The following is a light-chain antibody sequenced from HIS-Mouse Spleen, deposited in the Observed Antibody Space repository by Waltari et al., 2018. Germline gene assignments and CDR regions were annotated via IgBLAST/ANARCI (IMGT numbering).Light chain of an antibody. V-gene: IGLV3-1*01. J-gene: IGLJ3*02. CDR1: KLGDKY. CDR3: QAWDSFWV. CDR2: QDS. Sequence: SYELTQPPSVSVSPGQTASIPCSGDKLGDKYACWYQQKPGQSPVLVIYQDSKRPSGIPERFSGSNSGNTATLTISGTQAMDEADYYCQAWDSFWVFGGGTKLTVL.